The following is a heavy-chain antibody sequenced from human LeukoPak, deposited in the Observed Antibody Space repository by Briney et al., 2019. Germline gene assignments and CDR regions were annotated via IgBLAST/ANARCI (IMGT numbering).Heavy chain of an antibody. CDR3: ARAERRDGYNYWFDP. CDR2: TYYTSRWYT. Sequence: SQTLSLACAIFGDSVSTNRGAWNWIRQSPSRGLEWLGRTYYTSRWYTDYAESVKGRITINSDTSKNQFSLQLNSVTPEDTALYYCARAERRDGYNYWFDPWGQGTLVTVSS. J-gene: IGHJ5*02. V-gene: IGHV6-1*01. CDR1: GDSVSTNRGA. D-gene: IGHD5-24*01.